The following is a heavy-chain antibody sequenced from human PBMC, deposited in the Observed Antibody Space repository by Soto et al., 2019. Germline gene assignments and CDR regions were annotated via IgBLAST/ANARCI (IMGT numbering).Heavy chain of an antibody. V-gene: IGHV3-23*01. Sequence: PGGSLRLSCAASGFTFSSYAMSWVRQAPGKGLEWVSAISGSGGSTYYADSVKGRFTISRDNSKNTLYLQMNSLRAEDTAVYYCLKTTATTIYYYYGMDVWGQGTTVTVS. CDR1: GFTFSSYA. D-gene: IGHD4-17*01. CDR3: LKTTATTIYYYYGMDV. J-gene: IGHJ6*02. CDR2: ISGSGGST.